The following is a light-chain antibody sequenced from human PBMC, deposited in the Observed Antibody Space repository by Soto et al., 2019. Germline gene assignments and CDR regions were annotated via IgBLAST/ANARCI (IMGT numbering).Light chain of an antibody. V-gene: IGKV3-11*01. Sequence: EIVLTQSPATLSLSPGERATLSCRASQSVSSYLAWYQQKPGQAPRLLIYDASNRATGIPARFSGSGSGTDFTLTINSLEPEDFAVYYCQQSSNWPWTFGQGTKVDIK. CDR3: QQSSNWPWT. J-gene: IGKJ1*01. CDR1: QSVSSY. CDR2: DAS.